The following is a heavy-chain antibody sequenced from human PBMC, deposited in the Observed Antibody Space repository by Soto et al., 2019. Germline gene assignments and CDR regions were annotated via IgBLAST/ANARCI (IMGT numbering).Heavy chain of an antibody. J-gene: IGHJ6*02. V-gene: IGHV3-30-3*01. CDR2: ISYDGSNK. CDR1: GFTFSSYA. D-gene: IGHD6-19*01. Sequence: GGSLRLSCAASGFTFSSYAMHWVRQAPGKGLEWVAVISYDGSNKYYADSVKGRFTISRDNSKNTLYLQMNSLRAEDTAVYYCARPNGDSSGWYGGEDYYGMDVWGQGTTVTVSS. CDR3: ARPNGDSSGWYGGEDYYGMDV.